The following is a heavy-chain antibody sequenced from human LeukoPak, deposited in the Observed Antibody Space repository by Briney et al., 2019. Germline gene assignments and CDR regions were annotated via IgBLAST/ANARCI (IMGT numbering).Heavy chain of an antibody. D-gene: IGHD3-16*02. CDR2: INPNSGGT. CDR1: GYTFTGYY. CDR3: ARTYYDYVWGSSRFHWFDP. Sequence: GXVKVSCKASGYTFTGYYMEWVRQAPGEGVEWMGWINPNSGGTNYAQKLQGRVTMNRETSISTAYMEMSRLRSEDTAVYSCARTYYDYVWGSSRFHWFDPWGQGTLVTVSS. V-gene: IGHV1-2*02. J-gene: IGHJ5*02.